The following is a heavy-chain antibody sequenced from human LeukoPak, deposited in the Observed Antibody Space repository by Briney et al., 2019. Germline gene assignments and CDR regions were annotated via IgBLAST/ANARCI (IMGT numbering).Heavy chain of an antibody. J-gene: IGHJ4*02. V-gene: IGHV4-34*01. CDR1: GGSFSGYY. Sequence: SKTLSLTCAVYGGSFSGYYWGWIRQPPGKGLEWIGEVNHSGSTNYNPSLKSRVTISVDTSRNQFSLKLSSVTAADTAVYYCAWIAAAGTPIVDYWGQGTLVTVSS. D-gene: IGHD6-13*01. CDR2: VNHSGST. CDR3: AWIAAAGTPIVDY.